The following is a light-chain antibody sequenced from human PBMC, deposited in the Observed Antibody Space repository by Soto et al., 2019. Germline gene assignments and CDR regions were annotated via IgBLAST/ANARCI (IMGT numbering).Light chain of an antibody. J-gene: IGKJ1*01. CDR1: QSVSSN. Sequence: EVVMTQSPATLSVSPGERATLSCRASQSVSSNLAWYQQKPGQAPRLLIYGASTRATGIPARFSGSGSGTEFTLTISSLQTEEFSVYYCQQYNNWPPWKLGQGTKAEIK. CDR2: GAS. V-gene: IGKV3-15*01. CDR3: QQYNNWPPWK.